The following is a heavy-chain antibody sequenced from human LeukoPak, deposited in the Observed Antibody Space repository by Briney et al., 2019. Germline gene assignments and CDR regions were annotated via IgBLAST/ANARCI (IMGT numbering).Heavy chain of an antibody. Sequence: GESLKISCKGSGYSFANYWIGWVRQMPGKGLEWMGLIYPGDSATRYSPSFQGQVTISADKFISTAYLQWSSLKASDTATYYCAGSSVNWFDPWGQGTLVTVSS. CDR3: AGSSVNWFDP. J-gene: IGHJ5*02. D-gene: IGHD3-3*01. V-gene: IGHV5-51*01. CDR2: IYPGDSAT. CDR1: GYSFANYW.